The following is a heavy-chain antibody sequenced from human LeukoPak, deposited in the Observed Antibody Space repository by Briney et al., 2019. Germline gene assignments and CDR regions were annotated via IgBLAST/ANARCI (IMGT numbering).Heavy chain of an antibody. CDR3: AKVGGDLFGVVIVPHAFDI. CDR1: GFTFSSYA. J-gene: IGHJ3*02. Sequence: PGGSLRLSCAASGFTFSSYAMSWVRQAPGKGLEWVSAISGSGGSTYYADSVKGRFTISRDNSKNTLYLQMNSLRAEDTAVYYCAKVGGDLFGVVIVPHAFDIWGQGTMVTVSS. V-gene: IGHV3-23*01. D-gene: IGHD3-3*01. CDR2: ISGSGGST.